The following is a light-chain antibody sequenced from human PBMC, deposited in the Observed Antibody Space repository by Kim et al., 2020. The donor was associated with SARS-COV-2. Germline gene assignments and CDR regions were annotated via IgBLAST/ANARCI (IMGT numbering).Light chain of an antibody. CDR2: RNN. CDR3: AAWDDSLSGWV. CDR1: SSNIGSNY. V-gene: IGLV1-47*01. J-gene: IGLJ3*02. Sequence: GQRVTTFCSGSSSNIGSNYVYWYRQLPGTAPKLLIYRNNQRPSGVPDRFSGSKSDTSASLAISGLRSEDEADYYCAAWDDSLSGWVFGGGTQLAVL.